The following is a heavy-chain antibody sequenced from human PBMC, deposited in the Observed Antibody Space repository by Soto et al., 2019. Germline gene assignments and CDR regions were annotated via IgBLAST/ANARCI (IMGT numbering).Heavy chain of an antibody. V-gene: IGHV3-30*18. CDR3: AKGILPAGGPQDGLVI. CDR2: ISYEGRVK. J-gene: IGHJ3*02. D-gene: IGHD6-13*01. Sequence: HVQLVESGGGVVQPGRSLRLSCSASGFTFSSYGMHWVRQAPGKGLEWVALISYEGRVKYFADSVRGRFHISRDTSKNTVYLERSSLRAADTAVYYCAKGILPAGGPQDGLVIWGQGTMVTVS. CDR1: GFTFSSYG.